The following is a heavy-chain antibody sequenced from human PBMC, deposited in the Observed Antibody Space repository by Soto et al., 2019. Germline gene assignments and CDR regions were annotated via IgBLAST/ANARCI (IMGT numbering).Heavy chain of an antibody. CDR1: GFTFSSYD. D-gene: IGHD2-15*01. V-gene: IGHV3-23*01. J-gene: IGHJ4*02. Sequence: GGSLRLSCTASGFTFSSYDMNWVRQAPGKGLEWVSGVSASGSITSYADSAKGRFTISRDNAKNTVFLQMTGLRAEDTAVYFCAKGDCSGGRCYRGFDYWGQGTLVTVSS. CDR3: AKGDCSGGRCYRGFDY. CDR2: VSASGSIT.